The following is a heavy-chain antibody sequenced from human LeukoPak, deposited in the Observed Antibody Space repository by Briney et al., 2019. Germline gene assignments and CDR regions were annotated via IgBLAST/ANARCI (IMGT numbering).Heavy chain of an antibody. CDR1: GGPISSYY. Sequence: SSETLSLTCTVSGGPISSYYWSWIRQPPGKGLEWIGYISYSGSTNYNPSLKSRVTISVDTSKHQFSLKLSAVTAADTAVYYCARGPHKFDYWGQGSLVTVSS. V-gene: IGHV4-59*01. J-gene: IGHJ4*02. CDR3: ARGPHKFDY. CDR2: ISYSGST.